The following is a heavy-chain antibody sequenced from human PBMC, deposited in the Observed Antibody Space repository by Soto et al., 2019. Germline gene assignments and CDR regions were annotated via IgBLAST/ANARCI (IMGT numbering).Heavy chain of an antibody. D-gene: IGHD3-9*01. V-gene: IGHV3-23*01. J-gene: IGHJ5*02. CDR3: AKHLADYESGYFRWLDG. CDR2: ISGSGANT. Sequence: GGSLRLSCAASGFSFSYYSMSWVRQAPGKGLEWVSSISGSGANTYYADSVKGRFSISRDNSKNTLYLQLNSLRAEDTAEYYCAKHLADYESGYFRWLDGWGQGTLVTVSS. CDR1: GFSFSYYS.